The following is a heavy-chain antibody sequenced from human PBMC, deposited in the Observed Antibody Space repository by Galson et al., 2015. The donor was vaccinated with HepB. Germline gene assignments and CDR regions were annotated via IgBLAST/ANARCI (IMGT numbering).Heavy chain of an antibody. D-gene: IGHD6-13*01. J-gene: IGHJ4*02. CDR1: GFSLSTSGMC. V-gene: IGHV2-70*11. CDR2: IDWDDDK. Sequence: PALVKPTQTLTLTCTFSGFSLSTSGMCVSWIRQPPGKALEWLARIDWDDDKYYSTSLKTRLTISKDTSKNQVVLTMTNMDPVDTATYYCARIPPSAIAAAEGGHFDYWGQGTLVTVSS. CDR3: ARIPPSAIAAAEGGHFDY.